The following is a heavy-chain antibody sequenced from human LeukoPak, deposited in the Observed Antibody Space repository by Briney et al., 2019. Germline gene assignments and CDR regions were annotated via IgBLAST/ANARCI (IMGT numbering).Heavy chain of an antibody. V-gene: IGHV4-34*01. CDR1: GGSFSGYY. D-gene: IGHD3-3*01. Sequence: PSETLSLTCAVCGGSFSGYYWSWIRQPPGKGLEWIGEINHSGSTNYNPSLKSRVTISVDTSKNQFSLTLSSVTAADTAVYYCASLAYYDFWSGYYVFDYWGQGTLVTVSS. CDR3: ASLAYYDFWSGYYVFDY. CDR2: INHSGST. J-gene: IGHJ4*02.